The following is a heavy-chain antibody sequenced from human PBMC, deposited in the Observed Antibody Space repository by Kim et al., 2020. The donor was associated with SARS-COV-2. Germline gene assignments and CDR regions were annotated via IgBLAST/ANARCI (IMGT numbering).Heavy chain of an antibody. D-gene: IGHD2-15*01. Sequence: SETLSLTCTVSGGSISSSSYYWGWIRQPPGKGLEWIGSIYYSGSTYYNPSLKSRVTISVDTSKNQFSLKLSSVTAADTAVYYCARDRGMVAATRGWHDAFDIWGQGTMGTVSS. V-gene: IGHV4-39*07. CDR1: GGSISSSSYY. CDR3: ARDRGMVAATRGWHDAFDI. J-gene: IGHJ3*02. CDR2: IYYSGST.